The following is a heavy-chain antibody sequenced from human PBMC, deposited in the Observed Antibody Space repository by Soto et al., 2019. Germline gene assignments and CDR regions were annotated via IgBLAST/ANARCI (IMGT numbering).Heavy chain of an antibody. V-gene: IGHV3-7*01. D-gene: IGHD6-6*01. J-gene: IGHJ6*04. Sequence: EVQLVESGGGLVQPGGSLRLSCAASGFAFSSYWMSWLRQAPGKGLEWVANIKQDGSEENYVESVKGRFTISRDNANNALYLQTTSMRVEDTAVYYWAGGIAGRLWGKGTTVTVSS. CDR3: AGGIAGRL. CDR2: IKQDGSEE. CDR1: GFAFSSYW.